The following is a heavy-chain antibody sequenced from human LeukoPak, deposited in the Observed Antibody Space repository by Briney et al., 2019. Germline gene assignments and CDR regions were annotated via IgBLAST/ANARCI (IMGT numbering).Heavy chain of an antibody. CDR2: IYYSGST. CDR1: GGSISSYY. CDR3: ARSYYDFWSDGYYYYMDV. V-gene: IGHV4-59*01. J-gene: IGHJ6*03. D-gene: IGHD3-3*01. Sequence: SETLPLTCTVSGGSISSYYWSWIRQPPGKGLEWIGYIYYSGSTNYNPSLKSRVTISVDTSKNQFSLKLSSVTAADTAVYYCARSYYDFWSDGYYYYMDVWGKGTTVTVSS.